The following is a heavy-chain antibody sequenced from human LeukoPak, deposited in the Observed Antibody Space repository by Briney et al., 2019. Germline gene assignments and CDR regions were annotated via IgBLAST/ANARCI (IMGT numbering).Heavy chain of an antibody. CDR2: IFYSGTT. CDR1: GGCISSYY. J-gene: IGHJ5*02. D-gene: IGHD5-12*01. Sequence: SKTLSLTCTVSGGCISSYYWSWIRQPPGKGLEWIGFIFYSGTTNYNPSLKSRVTISVDTSHNQFFLKLNSVTAADTAVYYCAREARSGYEGFWSDPWGQGTVVTVSS. CDR3: AREARSGYEGFWSDP. V-gene: IGHV4-59*12.